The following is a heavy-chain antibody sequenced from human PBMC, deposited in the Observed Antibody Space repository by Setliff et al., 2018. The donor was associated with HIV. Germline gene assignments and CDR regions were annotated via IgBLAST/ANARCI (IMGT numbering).Heavy chain of an antibody. CDR3: ARLGSGWSDSYYYAMDV. CDR1: GYTLTSYG. J-gene: IGHJ6*02. D-gene: IGHD6-19*01. CDR2: ISPYNGHT. Sequence: ASVKVSCKASGYTLTSYGISWVRQAPGHGLEWMGWISPYNGHTNYAQNFQGRVTMTTDTSTSRAYMELRSLRSDDTAAYFCARLGSGWSDSYYYAMDVWGQGTTVTVSS. V-gene: IGHV1-18*01.